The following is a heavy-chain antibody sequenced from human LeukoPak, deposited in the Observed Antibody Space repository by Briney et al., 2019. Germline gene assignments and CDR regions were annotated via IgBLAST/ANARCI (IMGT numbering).Heavy chain of an antibody. J-gene: IGHJ6*03. V-gene: IGHV4-59*01. CDR2: INYSGST. Sequence: SETLSLTCTVSGGSISSYYWSWIRQPPGKGLEWIGYINYSGSTNYNPSLKSRVTISVDTSKNQFSLKLSSVTAADTAVYYCARDLGNYAHYYYMDVWGKGTTVTVSS. CDR3: ARDLGNYAHYYYMDV. D-gene: IGHD4-11*01. CDR1: GGSISSYY.